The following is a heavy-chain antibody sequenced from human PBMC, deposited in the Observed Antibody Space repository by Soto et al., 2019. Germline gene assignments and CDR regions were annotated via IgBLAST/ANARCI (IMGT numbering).Heavy chain of an antibody. V-gene: IGHV3-33*01. Sequence: QAPVVQSGGGVVQPGRSLRLSCAASGFTFSSYGMLWVRQAPGKGLEWVADIWFDGSYKYYGDSVKGRFTISRDNSKNTPYLQMDRLRAEDTAVYYCARGIAARTSGHYYGMDVWGQGTTVAVSS. D-gene: IGHD6-6*01. CDR3: ARGIAARTSGHYYGMDV. CDR2: IWFDGSYK. CDR1: GFTFSSYG. J-gene: IGHJ6*02.